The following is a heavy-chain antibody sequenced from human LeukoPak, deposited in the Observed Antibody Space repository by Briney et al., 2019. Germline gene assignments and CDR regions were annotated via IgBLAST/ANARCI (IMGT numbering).Heavy chain of an antibody. CDR2: IYPGDSDT. Sequence: GESLQISSKGSGYRFTSYWIGWVRQMPGKGLEWMGTIYPGDSDTRYSPPFQGQVTISADKSISTAYLQWSSLKASDTAMYYCARRLAVAGRGYYGMDVWGQGTPVTVSS. D-gene: IGHD6-19*01. J-gene: IGHJ6*02. V-gene: IGHV5-51*01. CDR3: ARRLAVAGRGYYGMDV. CDR1: GYRFTSYW.